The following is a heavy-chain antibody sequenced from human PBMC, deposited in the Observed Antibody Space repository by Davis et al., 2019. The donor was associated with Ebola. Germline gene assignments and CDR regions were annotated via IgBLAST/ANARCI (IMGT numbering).Heavy chain of an antibody. D-gene: IGHD4-23*01. CDR1: GFTFSSYS. V-gene: IGHV3-7*01. CDR3: ARERAPRYGGRFDY. CDR2: IKQDGSEK. Sequence: GESLKISCAASGFTFSSYSMNWVRQAPGKGLEWVANIKQDGSEKYYVDSVKGRFTISRDNSKNTLYLQMNSLRAEDMAVYYCARERAPRYGGRFDYWGQGTLVTVSS. J-gene: IGHJ4*02.